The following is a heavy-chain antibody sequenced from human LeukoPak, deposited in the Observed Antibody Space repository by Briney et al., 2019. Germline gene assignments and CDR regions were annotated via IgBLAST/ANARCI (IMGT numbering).Heavy chain of an antibody. V-gene: IGHV3-7*01. J-gene: IGHJ4*02. D-gene: IGHD5-18*01. CDR3: TRHLSGVTGYTYGRGIDY. CDR1: GFTFSSYW. CDR2: IKKDESEK. Sequence: PGGSLRLSCAASGFTFSSYWMSWVRQAPGKGLEWVAKIKKDESEKYYVDSVKGRFTISRDNAKTSLSLQMNSLSPEDTAVYYCTRHLSGVTGYTYGRGIDYWGQGTLVTVSS.